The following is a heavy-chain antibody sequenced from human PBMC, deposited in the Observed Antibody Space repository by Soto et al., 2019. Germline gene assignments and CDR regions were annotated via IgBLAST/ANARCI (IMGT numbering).Heavy chain of an antibody. CDR1: GFTFSSYA. J-gene: IGHJ3*02. CDR2: ISGSGGST. D-gene: IGHD6-19*01. CDR3: AKDREPKSMATSGPDAFDI. Sequence: GGSLRLSCAASGFTFSSYAMSWVRQAPGKGLEWVSAISGSGGSTYYADSVKGRFTISRDNSKNTLYLQMNSLRAEDTAVYYCAKDREPKSMATSGPDAFDIWGQGTMVTVSS. V-gene: IGHV3-23*01.